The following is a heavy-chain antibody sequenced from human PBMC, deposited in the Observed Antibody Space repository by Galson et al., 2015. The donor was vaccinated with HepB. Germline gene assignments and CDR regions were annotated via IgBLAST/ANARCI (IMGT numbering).Heavy chain of an antibody. CDR1: GFTFSSYA. D-gene: IGHD3-10*01. Sequence: SLRLSCAASGFTFSSYAMSWVRQAPGKGLEWVSAISGSGGSTYYADSVKGRFTISRDNSKNTLYLQMNSLRAEDTAVYYCAKDRGIWFGLHPSPPGLCWGQGTLVTVSS. CDR2: ISGSGGST. J-gene: IGHJ4*02. V-gene: IGHV3-23*01. CDR3: AKDRGIWFGLHPSPPGLC.